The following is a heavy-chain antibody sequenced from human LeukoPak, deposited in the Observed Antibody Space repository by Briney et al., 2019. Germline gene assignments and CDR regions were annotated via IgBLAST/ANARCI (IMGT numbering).Heavy chain of an antibody. CDR1: GFTFNDLY. CDR2: NRIKVDGYIT. V-gene: IGHV3-72*01. CDR3: VRGYNSFYY. D-gene: IGHD3-22*01. Sequence: PGGSLTFSSAASGFTFNDLYMAGVGPAPGQGLAWVARNRIKVDGYITQYAPSVKGRLTISRYDSKASLYLKMNSLSTDDTAVYYCVRGYNSFYYWGQGNLVTVSA. J-gene: IGHJ4*02.